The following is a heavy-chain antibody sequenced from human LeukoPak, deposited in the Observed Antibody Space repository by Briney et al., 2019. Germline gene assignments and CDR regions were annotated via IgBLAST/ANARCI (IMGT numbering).Heavy chain of an antibody. Sequence: SVKVSCKASGGTFSSYAISWVRQAPGQGLEWMGGIIPIFGTANYAQKFQGRVTITADESTSTAYMEPSSLRSEDTAVYYCARVPLKTATSFDYWGQGTLVTVSS. CDR2: IIPIFGTA. D-gene: IGHD2-21*02. V-gene: IGHV1-69*01. CDR1: GGTFSSYA. CDR3: ARVPLKTATSFDY. J-gene: IGHJ4*02.